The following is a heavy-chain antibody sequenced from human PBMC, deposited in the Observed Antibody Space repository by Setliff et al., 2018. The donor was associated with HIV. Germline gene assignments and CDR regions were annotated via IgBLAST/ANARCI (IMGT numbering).Heavy chain of an antibody. D-gene: IGHD3-10*01. J-gene: IGHJ6*02. CDR3: ARIIAEGSRTQTLFHAMDV. V-gene: IGHV3-48*03. Sequence: GGSLRLSCAASGFTFKNYDMNWVRQAPGGGLEWVSFISVSGFYIHYADFVKGRFTISRDNARNSVSLQLNSLRAEDTAVYYCARIIAEGSRTQTLFHAMDVWGRGTTVTVSS. CDR2: ISVSGFYI. CDR1: GFTFKNYD.